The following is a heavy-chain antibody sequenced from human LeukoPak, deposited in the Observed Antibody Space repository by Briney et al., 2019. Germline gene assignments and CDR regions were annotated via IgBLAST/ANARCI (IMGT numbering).Heavy chain of an antibody. CDR3: ARGTVVNRGYYYFQH. V-gene: IGHV3-11*01. CDR2: ISSSGSTI. J-gene: IGHJ1*01. D-gene: IGHD4-23*01. CDR1: GFTFSDYY. Sequence: GVSLRLSCAASGFTFSDYYMSWIRQAPGKGLEWVSYISSSGSTIYYADSVKGRFTISRDNAKNSLYLQMNSLRAEDTAVYYCARGTVVNRGYYYFQHWGQGTLVTVSS.